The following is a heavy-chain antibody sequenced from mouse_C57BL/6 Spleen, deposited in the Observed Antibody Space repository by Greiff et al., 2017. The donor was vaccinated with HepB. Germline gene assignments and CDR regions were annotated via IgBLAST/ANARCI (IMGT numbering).Heavy chain of an antibody. CDR3: AISPITTVEDYFDY. V-gene: IGHV1-81*01. J-gene: IGHJ2*01. Sequence: VQLQQSGAELARPGASVKLSCQASGYTFTSYGISWVKQSTGQGLEWIGEIYPRSGNTYYNETFKGKATLTADKSSRTAYMELRSLTSEDCAVYFGAISPITTVEDYFDYWGQGTTLTVSS. CDR1: GYTFTSYG. CDR2: IYPRSGNT. D-gene: IGHD1-1*01.